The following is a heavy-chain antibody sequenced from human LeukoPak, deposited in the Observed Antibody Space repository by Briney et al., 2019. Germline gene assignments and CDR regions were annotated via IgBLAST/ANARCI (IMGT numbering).Heavy chain of an antibody. CDR3: ARDGRLAY. V-gene: IGHV4-59*01. J-gene: IGHJ4*02. CDR1: GGSISSYY. CDR2: IYYSGST. Sequence: PSETLSLTCTVSGGSISSYYWSWIRQPPGKGLEWIGYIYYSGSTNYNPSLKSRVTISVDTSKNQSSLKLSSVTAADTAVYYCARDGRLAYWGQGTLVTVSS.